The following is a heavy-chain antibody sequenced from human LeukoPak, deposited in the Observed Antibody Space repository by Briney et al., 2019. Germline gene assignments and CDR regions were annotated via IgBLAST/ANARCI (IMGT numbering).Heavy chain of an antibody. Sequence: SETLSLTCTVSGYSISSGYYWGWIRQPPGKGLEWIGNIEHSGSIYYNPFFKSRVTISVDTSKNQFSLKLSSVTAADTAVYYCARGIFSVGYFDYWGQGTLVTVSS. V-gene: IGHV4-38-2*02. CDR1: GYSISSGYY. D-gene: IGHD5/OR15-5a*01. CDR3: ARGIFSVGYFDY. CDR2: IEHSGSI. J-gene: IGHJ4*02.